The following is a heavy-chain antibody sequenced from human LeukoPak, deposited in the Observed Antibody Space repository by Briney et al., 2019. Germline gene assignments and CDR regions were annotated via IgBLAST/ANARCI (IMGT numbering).Heavy chain of an antibody. CDR3: ATPAGRGYSYGYWYFDL. CDR1: GYTLTELS. J-gene: IGHJ2*01. CDR2: FDPEDGET. Sequence: GASVKVSCKVSGYTLTELSMHRVRQAPGKGLEWMGGFDPEDGETIYAQKFQGRVTMTEDTSTDTAYMELSSLRSEDTAVYYCATPAGRGYSYGYWYFDLWGRGTLVTVSS. D-gene: IGHD5-18*01. V-gene: IGHV1-24*01.